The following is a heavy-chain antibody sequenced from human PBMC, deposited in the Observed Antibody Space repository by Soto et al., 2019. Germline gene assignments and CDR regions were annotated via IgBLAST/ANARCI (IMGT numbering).Heavy chain of an antibody. CDR2: TYYRSKWYN. Sequence: SQTLSLTCAISGDSVSSNSAAWNWFRQSPSRGLEWLGRTYYRSKWYNDYAVSVKSRITINPDTSKNQFSLKLSSVTAADTAVYYCARVRDDYSNYLVDYWGQGTLVTVSS. D-gene: IGHD4-4*01. CDR1: GDSVSSNSAA. V-gene: IGHV6-1*01. J-gene: IGHJ4*02. CDR3: ARVRDDYSNYLVDY.